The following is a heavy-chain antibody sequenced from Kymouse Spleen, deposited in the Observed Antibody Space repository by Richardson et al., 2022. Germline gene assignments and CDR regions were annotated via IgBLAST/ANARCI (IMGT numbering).Heavy chain of an antibody. Sequence: EVQLVESGGGLVQPGGSLRLSCAASGFTFSSYWMSWVRQAPGKGLEWVANIKQDGSEKYYVDSVKGRFTISRDNAKNSLYLQMNSLRAEDTAVYYCARDGSYSGYYGMDVWGQGTTVTVSS. CDR1: GFTFSSYW. CDR2: IKQDGSEK. V-gene: IGHV3-7*01. J-gene: IGHJ6*02. CDR3: ARDGSYSGYYGMDV. D-gene: IGHD1-26*01.